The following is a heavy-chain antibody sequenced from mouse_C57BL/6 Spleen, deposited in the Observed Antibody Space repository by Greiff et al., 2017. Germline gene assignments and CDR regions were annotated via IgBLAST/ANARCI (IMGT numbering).Heavy chain of an antibody. D-gene: IGHD3-3*01. J-gene: IGHJ2*01. CDR2: IWSGGST. V-gene: IGHV2-2*01. CDR3: ARNGGAGKGGLYFDY. CDR1: GFSLTSYG. Sequence: QVQLKESGPGLVQPSQSLSITCTVSGFSLTSYGVHWVRQSPGKGLEWLGVIWSGGSTDYNAAFISRLSISKDNSKSQVFFKMNSLQADDTAIYXCARNGGAGKGGLYFDYWGQGTTLTVSS.